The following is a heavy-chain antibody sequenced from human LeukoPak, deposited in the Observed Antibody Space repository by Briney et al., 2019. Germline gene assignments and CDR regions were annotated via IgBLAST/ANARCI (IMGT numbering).Heavy chain of an antibody. CDR3: ARDKGYYGMDV. V-gene: IGHV4-59*01. CDR2: IYYSGST. J-gene: IGHJ6*01. CDR1: GGSISSYY. Sequence: PSETLSLTCTVSGGSISSYYWSWIRQPPGKGLEWIGYIYYSGSTNYNPSLRSRVTISLDTSKNQFSLKLSSVTAADTAVYYCARDKGYYGMDVWGQGTTVTVSS.